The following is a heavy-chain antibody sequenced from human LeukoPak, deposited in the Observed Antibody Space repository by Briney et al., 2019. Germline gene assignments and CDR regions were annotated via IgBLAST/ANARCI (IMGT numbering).Heavy chain of an antibody. CDR2: VYSGGST. CDR1: GFTVSSNY. Sequence: PGGSLRLSCAASGFTVSSNYMSWVRQAPGKGLEWVSIVYSGGSTHYADSVKGRFTISRDNARHTLYLQMNSLRAEDTAVYYCARPYVSTRNVFAVWGQGTVVTVSS. J-gene: IGHJ3*01. D-gene: IGHD2-8*01. CDR3: ARPYVSTRNVFAV. V-gene: IGHV3-53*01.